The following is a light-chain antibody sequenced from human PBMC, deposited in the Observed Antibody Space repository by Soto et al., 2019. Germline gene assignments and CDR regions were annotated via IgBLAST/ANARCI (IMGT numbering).Light chain of an antibody. J-gene: IGLJ1*01. V-gene: IGLV2-14*01. CDR2: QVS. CDR3: SSYSSSTTFV. CDR1: SSDVGGYNS. Sequence: ALTQPASVSGSPGQSITISCTGTSSDVGGYNSVSWYQQPPDKAPKLMIYQVSNRPSGISNRFSGSKSGNTASLTISGLQAEDEADYYCSSYSSSTTFVFGSGTKVTVL.